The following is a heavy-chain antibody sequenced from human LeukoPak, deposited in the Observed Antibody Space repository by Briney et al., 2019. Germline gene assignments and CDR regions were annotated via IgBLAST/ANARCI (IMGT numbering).Heavy chain of an antibody. V-gene: IGHV3-21*01. CDR3: ARDRIAAGGFGMDV. D-gene: IGHD6-13*01. Sequence: GGSLRLSCAASGFTFSSYIMNWVRQAPGKGLEWVSSISSSSSYIYYADSVKGRFTISRDNAKNSLCLQMNSLRAEDTAVYYCARDRIAAGGFGMDVWGQGTTVTVSS. CDR1: GFTFSSYI. J-gene: IGHJ6*02. CDR2: ISSSSSYI.